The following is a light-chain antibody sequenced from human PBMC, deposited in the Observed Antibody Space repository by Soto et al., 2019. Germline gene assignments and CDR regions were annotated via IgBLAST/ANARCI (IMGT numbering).Light chain of an antibody. J-gene: IGKJ1*01. V-gene: IGKV1-39*01. CDR1: ETINNY. CDR2: AAS. CDR3: QQSYTTPWT. Sequence: DIRMTQSPSSLSVSVGDGVTLTCRASETINNYLNWYQQKPGRAPKLLIHAASTLQRGVPSRFSGSVSGTDFTLTISSLQPEDFATYSCQQSYTTPWTFGLGTRVEI.